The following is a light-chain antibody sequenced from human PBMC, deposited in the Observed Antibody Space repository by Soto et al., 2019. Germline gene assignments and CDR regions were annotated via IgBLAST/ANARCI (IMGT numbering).Light chain of an antibody. CDR1: QAISRY. CDR2: GAS. Sequence: IQFTDSQAPLSDSAAPTIKVIVRASQAISRYLAWYQQQPGKDNKIMISGASALQSGVPQRFSGSGSGTDFTLTISSLQPEDFATYYCQQLNSHPLTFGGGTKVDI. J-gene: IGKJ4*01. V-gene: IGKV1-9*01. CDR3: QQLNSHPLT.